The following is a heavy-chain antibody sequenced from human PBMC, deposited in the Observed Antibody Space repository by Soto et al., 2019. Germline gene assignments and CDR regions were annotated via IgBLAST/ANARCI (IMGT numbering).Heavy chain of an antibody. CDR1: GFTFSSYS. Sequence: GGSLRLSCAASGFTFSSYSMNWVRQAPGKGLEWVSSISSSSYIYYADSVKGRFTISRDNAKNSLYLQMNSLRAEDTAVYYCARGSGYSYGMGDYYYYGMDVWGQGTTVTVSS. CDR2: ISSSSYI. D-gene: IGHD5-18*01. J-gene: IGHJ6*02. CDR3: ARGSGYSYGMGDYYYYGMDV. V-gene: IGHV3-21*01.